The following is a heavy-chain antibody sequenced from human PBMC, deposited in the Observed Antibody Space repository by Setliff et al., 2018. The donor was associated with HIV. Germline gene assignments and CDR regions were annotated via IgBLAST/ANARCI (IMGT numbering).Heavy chain of an antibody. CDR2: FYSSRSN. CDR1: GGSFSGYY. CDR3: ARSPSARLYFDY. Sequence: PSETLSLTCAVYGGSFSGYYWSWIRQPPGKGLEWIGRFYSSRSNSYNPSLRSRVTISLDTSLNQFSLKVNSVTAADTAVYFCARSPSARLYFDYWGQGTLVTVSS. J-gene: IGHJ4*02. V-gene: IGHV4-59*10.